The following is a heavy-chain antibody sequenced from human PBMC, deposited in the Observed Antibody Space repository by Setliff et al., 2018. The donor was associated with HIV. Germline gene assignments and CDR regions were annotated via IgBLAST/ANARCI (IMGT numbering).Heavy chain of an antibody. J-gene: IGHJ4*02. D-gene: IGHD6-19*01. CDR3: ARVAGSHYFDY. CDR1: GFTFGDYA. V-gene: IGHV4-34*01. Sequence: GSLRLSCTASGFTFGDYAMSWVRQPPGKGLEWIGEIYHSGSTNYNPSLKSRVTISVDTSKNQFSLKLSSVTAADTAVYYCARVAGSHYFDYWGQGTLVTVSS. CDR2: IYHSGST.